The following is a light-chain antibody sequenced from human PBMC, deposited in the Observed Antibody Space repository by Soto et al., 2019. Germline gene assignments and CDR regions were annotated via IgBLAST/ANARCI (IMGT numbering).Light chain of an antibody. CDR2: EVS. V-gene: IGLV2-14*01. J-gene: IGLJ2*01. CDR3: SSYSTSSTPVV. Sequence: QSALTQPASVSGSPGQAITISCTGTSSDVGFFNYVSWYQQHPGKAPQLMIYEVSNRPSGVSHRFSGSKSGNTASLTISGLQAEDEADYYCSSYSTSSTPVVFGGGTKLTVL. CDR1: SSDVGFFNY.